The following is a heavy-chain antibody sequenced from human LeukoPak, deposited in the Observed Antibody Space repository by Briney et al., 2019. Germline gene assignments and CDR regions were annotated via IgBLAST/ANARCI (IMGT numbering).Heavy chain of an antibody. J-gene: IGHJ4*02. V-gene: IGHV3-33*01. CDR2: IWYDGTNK. CDR3: ARVSESGNSDY. Sequence: PGSSLRLSCAASGFSFTSYGMHWVRQAPGKGLGWVAVIWYDGTNKYYADSVKGRFTISRDTSNNMLYLQMNSLRAEDTAVYYCARVSESGNSDYWGQGTLVTVSS. CDR1: GFSFTSYG. D-gene: IGHD4-23*01.